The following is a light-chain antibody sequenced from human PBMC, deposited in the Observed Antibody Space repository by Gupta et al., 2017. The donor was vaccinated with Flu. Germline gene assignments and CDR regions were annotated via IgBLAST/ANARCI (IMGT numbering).Light chain of an antibody. J-gene: IGKJ5*01. Sequence: IVMTQSPDTLSVSPGERATLSCRASQSISSNLAWYQHKPGLAPRLLIFGASTRATGIADRFSGSGSGTEFTLTISSLESEDFAVYYCQQYDDWPPITFVQGTRLEIK. CDR3: QQYDDWPPIT. V-gene: IGKV3-15*01. CDR2: GAS. CDR1: QSISSN.